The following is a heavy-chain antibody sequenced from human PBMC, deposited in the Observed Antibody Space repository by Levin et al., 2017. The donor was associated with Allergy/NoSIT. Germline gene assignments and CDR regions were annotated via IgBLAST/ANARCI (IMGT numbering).Heavy chain of an antibody. CDR3: AKDIYYDILTGYYGDY. J-gene: IGHJ4*02. V-gene: IGHV3-23*01. D-gene: IGHD3-9*01. CDR2: ISGSGGST. CDR1: GFTFSSYA. Sequence: GGSLRLSCAASGFTFSSYAMSWVRQAPGKGLEWVSAISGSGGSTYYADSVKGRFTISRDNSKNTLYLQMNSLRAEDTAVYYCAKDIYYDILTGYYGDYWGQGTLVTVSS.